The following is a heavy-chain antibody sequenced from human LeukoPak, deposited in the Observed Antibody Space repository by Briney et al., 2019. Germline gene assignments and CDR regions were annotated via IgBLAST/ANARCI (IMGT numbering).Heavy chain of an antibody. CDR2: IYYSGST. Sequence: ESSETLSLTCTVSGGSISSYYWSWIRQPPGMGLEWIGYIYYSGSTKYNPSLKSRVTISVDTSKNHFSLKLTSVTAADTAVYYCARRGSSGWYADFDYWGHGTLVTVSS. CDR1: GGSISSYY. V-gene: IGHV4-59*08. J-gene: IGHJ4*01. D-gene: IGHD6-19*01. CDR3: ARRGSSGWYADFDY.